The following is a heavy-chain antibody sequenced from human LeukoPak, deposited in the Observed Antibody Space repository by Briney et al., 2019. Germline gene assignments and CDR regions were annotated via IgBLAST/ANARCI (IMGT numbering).Heavy chain of an antibody. CDR1: GGSISSYY. V-gene: IGHV4-59*01. J-gene: IGHJ4*02. CDR3: ARVEYSSSALVDY. CDR2: IYYSGST. D-gene: IGHD6-6*01. Sequence: SETLSLTCTVSGGSISSYYWSWIRQPPGKGLEWIGYIYYSGSTNYNPSLKSRVTISVDTSKNQFSLKLSSVTAADTAVYYCARVEYSSSALVDYWGQGTLVTVSS.